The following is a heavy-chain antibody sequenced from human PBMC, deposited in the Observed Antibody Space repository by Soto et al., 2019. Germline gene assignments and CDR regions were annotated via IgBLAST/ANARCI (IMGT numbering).Heavy chain of an antibody. CDR2: IGTRGSTT. D-gene: IGHD2-8*01. CDR1: GHTFSSCE. J-gene: IGHJ4*02. Sequence: EVQLVESGGGLVQPGGSLRLSCAASGHTFSSCEMNWVRQAPGKGLEWVSYIGTRGSTTYYADSVKGRFSISRDNAQSSLFLQMNSLRAEDTAVYYCAGRYCTNGVCHLGLSDFWGQGTLVTVSS. CDR3: AGRYCTNGVCHLGLSDF. V-gene: IGHV3-48*03.